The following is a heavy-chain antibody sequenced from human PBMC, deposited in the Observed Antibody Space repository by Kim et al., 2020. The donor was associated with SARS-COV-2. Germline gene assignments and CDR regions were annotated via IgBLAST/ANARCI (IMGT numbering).Heavy chain of an antibody. CDR2: GDT. D-gene: IGHD6-13*01. CDR3: ARRQLGFDS. V-gene: IGHV3-13*01. Sequence: GDTYYADSVEGRFTISRKNDMTSVYLQMNSLRVDDTAVYYCARRQLGFDSWGQGTLVTVSS. J-gene: IGHJ4*02.